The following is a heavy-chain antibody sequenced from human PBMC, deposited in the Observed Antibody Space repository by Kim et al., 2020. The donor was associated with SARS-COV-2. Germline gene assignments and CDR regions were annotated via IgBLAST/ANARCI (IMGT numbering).Heavy chain of an antibody. J-gene: IGHJ6*02. Sequence: ASVKVSCKASGYTFTSYYMHWVRQAPGQGLEWMGIINPSGGSTSYAQKFQGRVTMTRDTSTSTVYMELSSLRSEDTAVYYCARYLPYDILTGFFGLPYYYYYYGMDVWGQGTTVTVSS. D-gene: IGHD3-9*01. CDR2: INPSGGST. CDR3: ARYLPYDILTGFFGLPYYYYYYGMDV. V-gene: IGHV1-46*01. CDR1: GYTFTSYY.